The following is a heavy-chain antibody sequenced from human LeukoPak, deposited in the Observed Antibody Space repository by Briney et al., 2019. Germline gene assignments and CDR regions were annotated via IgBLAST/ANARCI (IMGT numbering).Heavy chain of an antibody. V-gene: IGHV1-2*02. CDR3: ARDPVGAAPQYYYYMDV. Sequence: GASVKVSCKASGYTFTGYYMHWVRQAPGQGLEWMGWINPNSGGTNYAQKFQGRVTMTRDTSISTAYMELSRLRSDDTAVYYYARDPVGAAPQYYYYMDVWGKGTTVTVSS. J-gene: IGHJ6*03. CDR1: GYTFTGYY. D-gene: IGHD6-6*01. CDR2: INPNSGGT.